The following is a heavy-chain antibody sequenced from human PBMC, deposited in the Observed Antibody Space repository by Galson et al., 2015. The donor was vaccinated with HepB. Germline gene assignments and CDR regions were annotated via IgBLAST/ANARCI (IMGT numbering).Heavy chain of an antibody. V-gene: IGHV3-30*04. CDR1: GSTFNNYA. CDR2: ISFDGKKR. J-gene: IGHJ4*02. CDR3: ARDPVGLIVIVMPWGPYFDN. D-gene: IGHD2-21*01. Sequence: SLRLSCAASGSTFNNYAMHWVRQAPGKGLEWVAFISFDGKKRYYADSVRGRFTISRDNSKNTLYLQLNSLRPEDTAVYYCARDPVGLIVIVMPWGPYFDNWGQGTLVTVSS.